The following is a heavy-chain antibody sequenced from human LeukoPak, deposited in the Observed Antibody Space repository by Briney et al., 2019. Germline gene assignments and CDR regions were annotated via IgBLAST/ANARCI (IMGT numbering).Heavy chain of an antibody. CDR2: INHSGST. D-gene: IGHD2-2*01. Sequence: PSETLSLTCAVYGGSFSGYYWSWIRQPPVKGLEWIGEINHSGSTNYNPSLKSRVTISVDTSKNQFSLKLSPVTAADTAVYYCASRYCSSTSCHDYWGQGTLVTVSS. CDR3: ASRYCSSTSCHDY. V-gene: IGHV4-34*01. J-gene: IGHJ4*02. CDR1: GGSFSGYY.